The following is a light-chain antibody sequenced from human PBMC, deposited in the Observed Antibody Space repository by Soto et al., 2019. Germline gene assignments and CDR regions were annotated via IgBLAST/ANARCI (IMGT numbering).Light chain of an antibody. CDR2: VAS. Sequence: DIQMTQSPSSLSASVGDSVTITCRASQSINIYLSWYQQKPGKAPKLLINVASTLQGGVPSRFSGSGSGTDFTLAISSLPTEHYATYYCQQSFSPPQTFGGGTKVDI. CDR1: QSINIY. J-gene: IGKJ4*01. CDR3: QQSFSPPQT. V-gene: IGKV1-39*01.